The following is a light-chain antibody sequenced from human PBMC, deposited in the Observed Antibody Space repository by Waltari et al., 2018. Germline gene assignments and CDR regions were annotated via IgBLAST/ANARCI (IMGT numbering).Light chain of an antibody. Sequence: DVVMTQSPLSLSVTLGQPASISCRSSQSLVNSDGNTYLNWFQQRPGQSPRRLIYKVSNRDSGVPDRFSGSGSGTDFTLEISRVEAEDVGVYYCMQGSHWLPGWTFGQGTKVEIK. J-gene: IGKJ1*01. V-gene: IGKV2-30*01. CDR1: QSLVNSDGNTY. CDR2: KVS. CDR3: MQGSHWLPGWT.